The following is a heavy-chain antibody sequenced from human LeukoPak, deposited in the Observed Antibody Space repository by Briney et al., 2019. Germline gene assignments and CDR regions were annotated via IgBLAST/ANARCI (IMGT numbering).Heavy chain of an antibody. CDR3: ARQKSDVVVVAATSLYYYYYMDV. J-gene: IGHJ6*03. CDR2: IYPGDSDT. D-gene: IGHD2-15*01. CDR1: GYSFTSYW. V-gene: IGHV5-51*01. Sequence: GESLKISCKGSGYSFTSYWISWVRQMPGKGLEWMGIIYPGDSDTRYSPSFQGQVTISADKSISTAYLQWSSLKASDTAMYYCARQKSDVVVVAATSLYYYYYMDVWGKGTTVTISS.